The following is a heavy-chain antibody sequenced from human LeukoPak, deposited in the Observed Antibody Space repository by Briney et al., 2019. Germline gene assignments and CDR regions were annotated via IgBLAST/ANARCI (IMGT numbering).Heavy chain of an antibody. CDR2: IYSGGST. V-gene: IGHV3-66*01. Sequence: GGSLRLSCATSGFTVSSNYMSWVRQAPGKGLEWVSVIYSGGSTYYADSVKGRFIISRDNSKNTLYLQMNSLRAEDTAVYYCARVFYDSGFDIWGQGTMVTVSS. CDR1: GFTVSSNY. CDR3: ARVFYDSGFDI. D-gene: IGHD3-22*01. J-gene: IGHJ3*02.